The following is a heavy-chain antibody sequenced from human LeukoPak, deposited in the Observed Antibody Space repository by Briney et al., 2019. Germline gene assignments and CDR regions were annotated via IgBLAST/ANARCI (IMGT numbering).Heavy chain of an antibody. CDR3: ARGSDYNNWFDP. Sequence: PGGSLRLSCAPSGFTVSSKYMSWVRQAPGKGLEWVSVIYSGGSTYYADSVKGRFTVSRDNSKNTLYLQMNSLRAEDTAVYYCARGSDYNNWFDPWGQGTLVTVSS. CDR1: GFTVSSKY. J-gene: IGHJ5*02. CDR2: IYSGGST. D-gene: IGHD4-11*01. V-gene: IGHV3-53*01.